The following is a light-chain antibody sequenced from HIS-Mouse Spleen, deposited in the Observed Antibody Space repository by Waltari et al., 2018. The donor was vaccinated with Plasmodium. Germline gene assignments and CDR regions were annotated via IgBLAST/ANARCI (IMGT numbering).Light chain of an antibody. CDR1: ALPKKY. CDR2: EDS. J-gene: IGLJ3*02. CDR3: YSTDSTGNHRV. V-gene: IGLV3-10*01. Sequence: SYELTQPPSVSVSPGQTARITCSGDALPKKYAYCYQQKSGQAPVLVIYEDSKRPSGIPERFSASSSGTMATLTISGAQVEDEADYYCYSTDSTGNHRVFGGGTKLTVL.